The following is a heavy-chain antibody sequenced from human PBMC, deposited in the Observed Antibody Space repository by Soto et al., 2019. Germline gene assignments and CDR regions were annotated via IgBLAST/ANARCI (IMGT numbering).Heavy chain of an antibody. CDR1: GFSFSGYW. CDR3: ARNKV. J-gene: IGHJ4*02. Sequence: GGSLRLSCAASGFSFSGYWMSWVRQAPGKGREWVAKIKHDGSVKSYVDSVKGRFTISRDNAKNSLFLQMNSLRAEDTAVYFCARNKVWGQGTLVTVSS. CDR2: IKHDGSVK. V-gene: IGHV3-7*01.